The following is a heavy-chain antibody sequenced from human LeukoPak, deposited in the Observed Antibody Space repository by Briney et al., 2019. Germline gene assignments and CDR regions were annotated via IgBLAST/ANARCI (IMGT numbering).Heavy chain of an antibody. CDR2: ISIGSTFV. Sequence: GGSLRLSCAASGFTLSNYNMNWVRQAPGKGLEWVSSISIGSTFVYYTDSMRGRFTISRDDAKNSLYLQMDRLRVEDTAVYYCARDNYSREPVNYYGMDVWGQGTTVTVSS. J-gene: IGHJ6*02. V-gene: IGHV3-21*01. CDR3: ARDNYSREPVNYYGMDV. CDR1: GFTLSNYN. D-gene: IGHD6-13*01.